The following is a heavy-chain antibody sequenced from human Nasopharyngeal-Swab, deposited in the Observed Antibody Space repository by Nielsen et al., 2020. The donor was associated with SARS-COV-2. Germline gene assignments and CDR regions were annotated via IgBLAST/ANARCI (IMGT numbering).Heavy chain of an antibody. V-gene: IGHV4-39*01. CDR3: ARGDNSGYFDY. D-gene: IGHD3-22*01. Sequence: SETLSLTCTVSGGSISSSSYYWGWIRQPPGKGLEWIGSIYYSGSTYYNPSLKSRVTISVDTSKNQFSLKLSSVTAADTAVYYCARGDNSGYFDYWGQGTLVTVSS. J-gene: IGHJ4*02. CDR2: IYYSGST. CDR1: GGSISSSSYY.